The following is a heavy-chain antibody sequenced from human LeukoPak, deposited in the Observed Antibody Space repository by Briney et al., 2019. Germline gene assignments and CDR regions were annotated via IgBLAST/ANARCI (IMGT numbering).Heavy chain of an antibody. J-gene: IGHJ4*02. CDR3: AATIVDIVATDNA. V-gene: IGHV3-9*01. CDR2: ISWNSGSV. CDR1: GFTFDDYA. Sequence: GRSLRLSCAASGFTFDDYAMHWVRQLPGRGLEWVSGISWNSGSVGYADSVKGRFTISRDNAKNSLYLQMNSLRAEDTAVYYCAATIVDIVATDNAWGQGTLVTVSS. D-gene: IGHD5-12*01.